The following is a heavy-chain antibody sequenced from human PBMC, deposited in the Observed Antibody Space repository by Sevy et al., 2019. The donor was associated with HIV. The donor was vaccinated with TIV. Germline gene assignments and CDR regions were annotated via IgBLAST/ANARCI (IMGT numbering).Heavy chain of an antibody. CDR1: GFTFSTYG. Sequence: GGSLRLSCAASGFTFSTYGMHWVRQAPGKGLEWVAVMWFDGSNTYYADSVKGRFTMSRDNAKNTLHLQMNSLRVEDTAVYYCARDLEFYDYGDYGPAFMPDYWGQGTLVTVSS. J-gene: IGHJ4*02. CDR3: ARDLEFYDYGDYGPAFMPDY. CDR2: MWFDGSNT. D-gene: IGHD4-17*01. V-gene: IGHV3-33*01.